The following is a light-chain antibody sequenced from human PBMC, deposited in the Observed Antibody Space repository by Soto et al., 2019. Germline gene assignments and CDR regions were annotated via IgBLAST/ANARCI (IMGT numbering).Light chain of an antibody. CDR2: GAS. Sequence: TVMTQSPVTLSVSPGEGATLSCRASQTINNNFAWYQQKPGQAPRLLIYGASRRATCVPARFSGSGSGTEFTLTISSLQSEDFAVYYCLHYNNGPRFGQGTKVDVK. J-gene: IGKJ1*01. CDR1: QTINNN. CDR3: LHYNNGPR. V-gene: IGKV3-15*01.